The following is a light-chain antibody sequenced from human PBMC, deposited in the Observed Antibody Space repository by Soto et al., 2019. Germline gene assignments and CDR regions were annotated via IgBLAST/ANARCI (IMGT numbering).Light chain of an antibody. CDR3: QQYYTTPYT. V-gene: IGKV4-1*01. J-gene: IGKJ2*01. CDR1: QIVLYSSDNKNY. Sequence: DIVMTQSPDSLAVSLGERATINCKSSQIVLYSSDNKNYLTWYQQRPGQPPKLLIYWASTREAGVPDRFSGSGSGTEFTLTISSLQAEDLAVYYCQQYYTTPYTCGQGTKLEIK. CDR2: WAS.